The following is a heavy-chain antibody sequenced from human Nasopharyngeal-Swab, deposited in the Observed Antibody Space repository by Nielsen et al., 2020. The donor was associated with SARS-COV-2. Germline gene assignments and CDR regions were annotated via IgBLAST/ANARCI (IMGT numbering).Heavy chain of an antibody. CDR1: GFTFSTFW. CDR2: IKEDGSQK. V-gene: IGHV3-7*03. CDR3: ARAVAGATDY. J-gene: IGHJ4*02. D-gene: IGHD1-26*01. Sequence: ETLFLTCAVSGFTFSTFWMTWVRQAPGKGLEWVANIKEDGSQKYYLDSVKGRFTISRDNAKNSLYLQMNSLRAEDTAIYFCARAVAGATDYWGQGTLVTVSS.